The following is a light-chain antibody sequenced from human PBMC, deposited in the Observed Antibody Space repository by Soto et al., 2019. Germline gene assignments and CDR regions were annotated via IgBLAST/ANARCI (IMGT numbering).Light chain of an antibody. CDR2: GAS. V-gene: IGKV3-15*01. CDR1: QRVSSN. Sequence: EIVMTQSQATLSVSPGERATLSCRASQRVSSNLAWYQQKPGQAPRLLIYGASTRATGIPARFSGSGSGTEFTLTISSLQSEDVAVYYCQQYNNWPPYTCGQGTKLEIK. J-gene: IGKJ2*01. CDR3: QQYNNWPPYT.